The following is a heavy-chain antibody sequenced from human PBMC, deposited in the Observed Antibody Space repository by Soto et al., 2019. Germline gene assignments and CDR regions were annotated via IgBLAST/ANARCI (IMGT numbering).Heavy chain of an antibody. CDR1: GGSFSDYY. Sequence: PSETLSLTCAVYGGSFSDYYWTWIRQPPGKELEWIGDINHSGSTNYNPSLKSRVTISLDTSKNQFSLKLSSVTAADTAVYSCARGRITMIAVVNWYFDLSGRGTLVTVSS. CDR3: ARGRITMIAVVNWYFDL. D-gene: IGHD3-22*01. J-gene: IGHJ2*01. V-gene: IGHV4-34*01. CDR2: INHSGST.